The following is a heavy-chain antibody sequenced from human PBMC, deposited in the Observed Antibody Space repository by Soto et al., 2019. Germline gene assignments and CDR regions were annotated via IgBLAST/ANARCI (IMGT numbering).Heavy chain of an antibody. J-gene: IGHJ5*02. V-gene: IGHV4-31*03. CDR2: IYYSGST. CDR3: ARWWTGRRQGFDP. CDR1: GGSISSGDYY. D-gene: IGHD1-1*01. Sequence: QVQLQESGPGLVKPSQTLSLTCTVSGGSISSGDYYWSWIRQHPGKGLEWIGYIYYSGSTYYNPSLKRRVTISVVTSKNQFSLKLSSVTAADTAVYYCARWWTGRRQGFDPGGQGTRSPVSS.